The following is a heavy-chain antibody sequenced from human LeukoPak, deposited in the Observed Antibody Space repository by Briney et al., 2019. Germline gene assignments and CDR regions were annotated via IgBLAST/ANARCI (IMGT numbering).Heavy chain of an antibody. V-gene: IGHV1-58*02. CDR1: GFTFTSSA. Sequence: ASVKVSCKASGFTFTSSAMQWVRQARGQRPEWIGWIVVGSGNTNYAQKFQERVTITRDMSTSTAYMELSSLRSEDTAVYYCAAERIVATDEGYYYYYGMDVWGQGTTVSVSS. D-gene: IGHD5-12*01. CDR2: IVVGSGNT. J-gene: IGHJ6*02. CDR3: AAERIVATDEGYYYYYGMDV.